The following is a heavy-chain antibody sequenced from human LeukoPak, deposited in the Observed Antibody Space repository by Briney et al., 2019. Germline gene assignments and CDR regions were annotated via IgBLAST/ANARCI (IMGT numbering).Heavy chain of an antibody. J-gene: IGHJ4*02. D-gene: IGHD3-22*01. V-gene: IGHV4-34*01. CDR3: ARGGYDSSGPTFDY. CDR1: GGSFSGYY. CDR2: INHSGST. Sequence: PSETLSLTCAVYGGSFSGYYWSWIRQPPGKGLEWIGEINHSGSTNYNPSLKSRVTISVDTSKNQFSLKLSSVTAADTAVYYCARGGYDSSGPTFDYWGQGTLVTVSS.